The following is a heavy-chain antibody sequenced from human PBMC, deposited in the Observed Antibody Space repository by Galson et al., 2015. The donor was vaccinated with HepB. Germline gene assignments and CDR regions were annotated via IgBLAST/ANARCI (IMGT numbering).Heavy chain of an antibody. CDR1: GYTSPKYT. CDR2: ISPNSGNT. CDR3: ASELLVWVGEPIIYNGLDV. Sequence: SVKVSCKASGYTSPKYTINWVRQAPGQGLEWLGGISPNSGNTDYGQKFQGRVTLTADTASSTVYMELRSLTSDDTAVYYCASELLVWVGEPIIYNGLDVWGQGTAVTVSS. D-gene: IGHD3-10*01. J-gene: IGHJ6*02. V-gene: IGHV1-18*01.